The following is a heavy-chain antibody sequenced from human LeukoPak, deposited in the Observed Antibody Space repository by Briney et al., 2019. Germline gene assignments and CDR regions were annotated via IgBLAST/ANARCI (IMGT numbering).Heavy chain of an antibody. J-gene: IGHJ4*02. D-gene: IGHD1-26*01. CDR1: GYTFTGNF. CDR3: ARGVGAIDPFDY. CDR2: INPSGGST. V-gene: IGHV1-46*01. Sequence: ASVKVSCKACGYTFTGNFVHWVRQAPGQGLEWMGIINPSGGSTSYAQKFQGRVTMTRDMSTSTVYMELSSLRSEDTAVYYCARGVGAIDPFDYWGQGTLVTVSS.